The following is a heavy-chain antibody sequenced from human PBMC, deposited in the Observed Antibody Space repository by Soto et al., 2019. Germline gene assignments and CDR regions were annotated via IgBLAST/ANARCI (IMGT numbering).Heavy chain of an antibody. CDR1: GFTFSSYG. J-gene: IGHJ4*02. Sequence: QVQLVESGGGVAQPGRSLRLSCAASGFTFSSYGMHWVRQAPGKGLEWVAVIWYDGSNKYYADSVKCRFTISRDDSKNKLYLEMNSLRAEDTAVYYCASDYVSSGYPRYYFDYWGQGTLVTVSS. V-gene: IGHV3-33*01. CDR3: ASDYVSSGYPRYYFDY. D-gene: IGHD3-22*01. CDR2: IWYDGSNK.